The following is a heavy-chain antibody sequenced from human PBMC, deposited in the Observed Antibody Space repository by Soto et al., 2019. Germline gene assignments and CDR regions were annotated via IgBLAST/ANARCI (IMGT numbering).Heavy chain of an antibody. CDR3: ARDQGAVAGLDY. J-gene: IGHJ4*02. CDR1: GFTFSSYG. Sequence: QVQLVESGGGVVQPGRSLRLSCAASGFTFSSYGMHWVRQAPGKGLEWVAVIWYDGSNKYYADSVKGRFTISRDISKNTLYLQMNSLRAEDTAVYYCARDQGAVAGLDYWGQGTLVTVSS. D-gene: IGHD6-19*01. CDR2: IWYDGSNK. V-gene: IGHV3-33*01.